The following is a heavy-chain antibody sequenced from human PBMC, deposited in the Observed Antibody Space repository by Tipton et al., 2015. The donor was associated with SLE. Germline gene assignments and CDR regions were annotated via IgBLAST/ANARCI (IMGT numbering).Heavy chain of an antibody. CDR2: IRYDGTNK. D-gene: IGHD2-15*01. Sequence: SLRLSCAASGFTFSTYGMHWVRQAPGKGLEWVAFIRYDGTNKYYADSVKGRFTISRDKSKNTLYLQMNSLRAEDTAVYYCANRPFCSDGTCYPSDYWGQGTLVTVSS. V-gene: IGHV3-30*02. CDR1: GFTFSTYG. CDR3: ANRPFCSDGTCYPSDY. J-gene: IGHJ4*02.